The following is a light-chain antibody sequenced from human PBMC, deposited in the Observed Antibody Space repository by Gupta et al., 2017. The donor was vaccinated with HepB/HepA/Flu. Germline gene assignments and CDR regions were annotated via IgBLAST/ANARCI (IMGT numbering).Light chain of an antibody. J-gene: IGLJ1*01. V-gene: IGLV1-40*01. CDR1: SSNIGAGYD. CDR2: GDT. CDR3: QSSESGLSGFYF. Sequence: GAPGQRVTISCTGSSSNIGAGYDVLWYQHLPGTAPNLLIYGDTNRPSGVPDRFSASKSGTSASLAITWLQPEEEGDYYCQSSESGLSGFYFFGTGTRVTVL.